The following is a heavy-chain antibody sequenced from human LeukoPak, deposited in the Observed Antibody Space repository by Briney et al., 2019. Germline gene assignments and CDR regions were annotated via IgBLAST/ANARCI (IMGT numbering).Heavy chain of an antibody. CDR2: IYYSGST. Sequence: SSETLSLTCTVSGGSISSYYWSWIRQPPGKGLEWIGYIYYSGSTNYNPSLKSRVTISVDTSKNQFSLKLSSVTAADTAVYYCARGADTMVRGIGRAFDIWGQGTMVTVSS. CDR1: GGSISSYY. D-gene: IGHD3-10*01. J-gene: IGHJ3*02. V-gene: IGHV4-59*01. CDR3: ARGADTMVRGIGRAFDI.